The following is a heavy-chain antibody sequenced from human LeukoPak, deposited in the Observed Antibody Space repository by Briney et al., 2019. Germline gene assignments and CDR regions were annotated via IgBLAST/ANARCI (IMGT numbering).Heavy chain of an antibody. D-gene: IGHD3-10*01. CDR2: IYYSGST. Sequence: SETLSLTCTVSGGSISSSSYYWGWIRQPPGKGLEWIGSIYYSGSTYYNPSLKSRVTISVDTSKNQFSLKLSSVTAADTAVYYCARSSGGYLSYFDYWGQGTLVTVSS. CDR1: GGSISSSSYY. V-gene: IGHV4-39*07. J-gene: IGHJ4*02. CDR3: ARSSGGYLSYFDY.